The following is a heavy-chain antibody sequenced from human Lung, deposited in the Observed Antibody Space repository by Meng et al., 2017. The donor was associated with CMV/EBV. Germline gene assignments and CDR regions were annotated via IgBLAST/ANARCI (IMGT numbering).Heavy chain of an antibody. V-gene: IGHV3-74*03. CDR2: ITSDGAKRESKT. CDR1: GFTSRSYW. J-gene: IGHJ1*01. CDR3: VRSTPAGTDYWD. D-gene: IGHD4-11*01. Sequence: GFTSRSYWMHWLRQAPRKGLEWVTRITSDGAKRESKTEYADSVKGRFTISRDNAENTVFLQMNSLRVEDTALYYCVRSTPAGTDYWDWGQGTLVTVSS.